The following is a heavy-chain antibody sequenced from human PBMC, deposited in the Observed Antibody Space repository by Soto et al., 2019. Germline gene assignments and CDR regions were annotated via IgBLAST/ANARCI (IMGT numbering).Heavy chain of an antibody. CDR3: ANLPLYGSGFDC. D-gene: IGHD3-10*01. CDR2: ISWNGDAT. J-gene: IGHJ4*02. Sequence: EVQLVESGGGLVQPGRSLRLSCAASGFTFDDYAIHWVRQTPGKGLEWVSGISWNGDATGYADSVKGRFTISRDNAKNSLYLQMNSLRTEDTDIYYCANLPLYGSGFDCWGQGTMVTVSS. CDR1: GFTFDDYA. V-gene: IGHV3-9*01.